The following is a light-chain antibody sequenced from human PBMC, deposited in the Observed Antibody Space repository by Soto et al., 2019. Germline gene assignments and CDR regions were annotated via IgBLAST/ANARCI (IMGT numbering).Light chain of an antibody. V-gene: IGLV1-44*01. CDR1: SSNIGGNT. J-gene: IGLJ3*02. CDR2: SNS. CDR3: AAWDDSLNGPV. Sequence: QSVLTQPPSASGTPGQRVTMSCSGSSSNIGGNTVNWYQHLPGTAPKLLIYSNSQRPSGIPDRFSGSKSGTSASLAISGLQSDDEAEYYCAAWDDSLNGPVFGGGTKLPVL.